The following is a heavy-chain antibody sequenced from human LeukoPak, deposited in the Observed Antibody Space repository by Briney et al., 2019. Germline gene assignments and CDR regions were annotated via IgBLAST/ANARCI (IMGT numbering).Heavy chain of an antibody. CDR3: ARAPPSFAHLGWFGAFDI. D-gene: IGHD3/OR15-3a*01. Sequence: GGSLRLSCAASGFTFSDYYMSWFRQAPGKGLEWLSHISSSGRTIHYADSVKGRLTASRDTAKNSLYLQMNDLRVEDTAVYYCARAPPSFAHLGWFGAFDIWGQGTMVTVSS. J-gene: IGHJ3*02. CDR1: GFTFSDYY. V-gene: IGHV3-11*04. CDR2: ISSSGRTI.